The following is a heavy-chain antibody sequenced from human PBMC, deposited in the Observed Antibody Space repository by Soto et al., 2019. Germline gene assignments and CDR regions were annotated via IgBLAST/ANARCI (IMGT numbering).Heavy chain of an antibody. J-gene: IGHJ4*02. V-gene: IGHV4-39*01. CDR2: MYYSGSS. D-gene: IGHD4-4*01. CDR1: GGSISSRTFW. Sequence: QLQLQESGPGLVKPSETLSLTCSVSGGSISSRTFWWAWIRQPPGKGLEWSGDMYYSGSSYSSPSLKGRVTPSVDTSKNELSLKLNSVTAADTAVYYCARHPGDDYNYGGSGIFDYWGQGTLVTVSS. CDR3: ARHPGDDYNYGGSGIFDY.